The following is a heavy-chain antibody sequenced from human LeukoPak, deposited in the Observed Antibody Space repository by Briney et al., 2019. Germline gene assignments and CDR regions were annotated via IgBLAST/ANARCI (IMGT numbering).Heavy chain of an antibody. J-gene: IGHJ4*02. CDR1: GGSFSAYY. CDR3: ARGQRITMTD. Sequence: SETLSLTCAVYGGSFSAYYWSWIRQPPGKGLEWIGEINHSGSTNYNPSLKSRVVISVDTSRNQFSLRLSSVTAADTAVYYCARGQRITMTDWGQGTLVTVSS. V-gene: IGHV4-34*01. CDR2: INHSGST. D-gene: IGHD3-22*01.